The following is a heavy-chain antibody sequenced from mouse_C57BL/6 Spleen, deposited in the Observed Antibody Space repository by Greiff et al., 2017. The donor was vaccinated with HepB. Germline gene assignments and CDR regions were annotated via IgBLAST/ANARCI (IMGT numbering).Heavy chain of an antibody. D-gene: IGHD5-1*01. Sequence: EVKVVDSGGGLVKPGGSLKLSCAASGFTFSSYAMSWVRQTPEKRLEWVATISDGGSYTYYPDNVKGRFTISRDNAKNNLYLQMSHLKSEDTAMYYCARSGSNYFDYWGQGTTLTVSS. CDR2: ISDGGSYT. J-gene: IGHJ2*01. V-gene: IGHV5-4*03. CDR1: GFTFSSYA. CDR3: ARSGSNYFDY.